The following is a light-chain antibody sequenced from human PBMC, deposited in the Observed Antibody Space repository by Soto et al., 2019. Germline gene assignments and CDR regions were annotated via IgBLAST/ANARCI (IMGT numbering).Light chain of an antibody. V-gene: IGKV1-39*01. CDR2: AAS. Sequence: DIQLTQSPSSLSASIGHRVTITCRASQSISRHLNWLQQQPWKAPKVPICAASRLQSGVPSMFSGSGSGTEFPLTICSLQPEDFATYYWQQTFKPLLCFGGGTKGDSK. CDR1: QSISRH. J-gene: IGKJ4*01. CDR3: QQTFKPLLC.